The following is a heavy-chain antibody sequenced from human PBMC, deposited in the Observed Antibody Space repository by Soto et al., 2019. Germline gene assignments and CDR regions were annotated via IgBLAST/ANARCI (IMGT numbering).Heavy chain of an antibody. CDR2: ISSSGSYT. J-gene: IGHJ4*02. CDR3: ARIPTDYGASKNYFDY. CDR1: GFTFSDYY. D-gene: IGHD4-17*01. V-gene: IGHV3-11*06. Sequence: QVQLVESGGGLVKPGGSLRLSCAASGFTFSDYYMSWIRQAPGKGLEWVSYISSSGSYTNSADSMKGRFTISRDNAKPSLYLQVNSLRAEDTAVYYCARIPTDYGASKNYFDYWGQGTLVTVSS.